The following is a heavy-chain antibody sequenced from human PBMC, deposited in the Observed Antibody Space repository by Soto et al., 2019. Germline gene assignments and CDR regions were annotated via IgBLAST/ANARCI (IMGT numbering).Heavy chain of an antibody. CDR1: GYIFTNFL. CDR2: VIPRDSDT. J-gene: IGHJ6*02. Sequence: SLKISWKGSGYIFTNFLIAWVRQMPGKGLEYMGIVIPRDSDTKYSPSFEGQVTISADKSINTAYLQWSSLKASDTAIYYCARHQGGMDVWGQGPTVTVSS. V-gene: IGHV5-51*01. CDR3: ARHQGGMDV.